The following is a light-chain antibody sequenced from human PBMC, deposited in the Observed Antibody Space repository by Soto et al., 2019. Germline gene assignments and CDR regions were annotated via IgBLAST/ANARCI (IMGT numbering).Light chain of an antibody. Sequence: DIVMTQSPDYLAVSLGERATINCKSSQSVLYSSNNATYVAWFQQKPGQPPTLLIYWASTRQDGAPDRFAGSESGTDFTLTISSLQAEDVAVYCCQQYYTSPLTFGGGTKGEIK. CDR2: WAS. CDR3: QQYYTSPLT. V-gene: IGKV4-1*01. CDR1: QSVLYSSNNATY. J-gene: IGKJ4*01.